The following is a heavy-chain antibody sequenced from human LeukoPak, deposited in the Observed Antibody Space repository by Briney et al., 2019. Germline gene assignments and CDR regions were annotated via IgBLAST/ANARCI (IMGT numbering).Heavy chain of an antibody. CDR3: ARALNYDILTGYCDY. V-gene: IGHV3-21*01. CDR1: GFTFSSYS. CDR2: ISSSSSYI. D-gene: IGHD3-9*01. Sequence: KTGGSLRLSCAASGFTFSSYSMNWVRQAPGKGLEWVSSISSSSSYIYYADSVKGRFTISRDNAKNSLSLQMNSLRAEDTAVYYCARALNYDILTGYCDYWGQGTLVTVSS. J-gene: IGHJ4*02.